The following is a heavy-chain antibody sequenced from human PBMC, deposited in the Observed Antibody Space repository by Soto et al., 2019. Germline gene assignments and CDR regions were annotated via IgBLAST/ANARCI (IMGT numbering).Heavy chain of an antibody. CDR1: GFTFSINS. J-gene: IGHJ4*02. D-gene: IGHD2-15*01. CDR3: VRAVCSGGCYSEY. V-gene: IGHV3-48*01. CDR2: IDSKSGTI. Sequence: EVQLVESGGDLVQPGGSLRLSCAASGFTFSINSMNWVRQAPGKGLEWVSYIDSKSGTIYYADSVKGGFTITRDNARNELYLQLNSLRAADKAVDYCVRAVCSGGCYSEYWGQGTLVTVSS.